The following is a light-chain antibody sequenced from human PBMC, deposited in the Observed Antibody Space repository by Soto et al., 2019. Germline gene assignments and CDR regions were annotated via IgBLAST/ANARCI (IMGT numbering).Light chain of an antibody. CDR3: CSYAGSYTS. CDR2: DVS. J-gene: IGLJ1*01. V-gene: IGLV2-11*01. Sequence: QSALAQPRSVSGSPGQSVTISCTGTSXDVGGYNYVSWYQQHPGKAPKLMIYDVSKRPSGVPDRFSGSKSGNTASLTISGLQAEDEADYYCCSYAGSYTSFGTGTKVIVL. CDR1: SXDVGGYNY.